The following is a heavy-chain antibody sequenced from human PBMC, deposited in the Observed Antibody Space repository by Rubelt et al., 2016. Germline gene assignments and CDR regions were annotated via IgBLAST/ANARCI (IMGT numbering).Heavy chain of an antibody. CDR1: GGTFSSYA. V-gene: IGHV1-69*04. D-gene: IGHD5-12*01. CDR3: ARVSGYDPFYYYGMDV. Sequence: LVQSGAEVKKPGSSVKVSCKASGGTFSSYAISWVRQAPGQGLEWMGRIIPILGIANYAQKFQGRVTITADKSTSTAYMELSSLRSEDTAVYYCARVSGYDPFYYYGMDVWGQGTTVTVSS. J-gene: IGHJ6*02. CDR2: IIPILGIA.